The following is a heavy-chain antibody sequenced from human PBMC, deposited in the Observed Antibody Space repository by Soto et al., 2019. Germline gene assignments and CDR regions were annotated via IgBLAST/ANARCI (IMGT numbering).Heavy chain of an antibody. J-gene: IGHJ5*02. CDR2: IIPIFGTA. CDR1: GGTFSSYA. Sequence: SVKVSCKASGGTFSSYAISWVRQAPGQGLEWMGGIIPIFGTANYAQKFQGRVTITADESTSTAYMELSSLRSEDTAVYYCASDSSSWLNWFDPWGQGTLVTVSS. CDR3: ASDSSSWLNWFDP. D-gene: IGHD6-13*01. V-gene: IGHV1-69*13.